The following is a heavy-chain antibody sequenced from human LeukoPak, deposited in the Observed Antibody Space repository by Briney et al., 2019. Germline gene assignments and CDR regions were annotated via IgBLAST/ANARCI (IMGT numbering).Heavy chain of an antibody. J-gene: IGHJ5*02. CDR1: GFTFSSYW. D-gene: IGHD2-15*01. V-gene: IGHV3-74*01. CDR2: INSDGSST. CDR3: ARDLKRYCSGGSCYSAWFDP. Sequence: GGSLRLSCGASGFTFSSYWMHWVRQAPGKGLVWVSRINSDGSSTSYADSVKGRFTISRDNAKNTLYLQMNSLRAEDTAVYYCARDLKRYCSGGSCYSAWFDPWGQGTLVTVSS.